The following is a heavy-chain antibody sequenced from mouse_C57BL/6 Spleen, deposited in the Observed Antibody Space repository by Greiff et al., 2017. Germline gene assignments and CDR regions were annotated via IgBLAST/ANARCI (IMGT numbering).Heavy chain of an antibody. J-gene: IGHJ2*01. V-gene: IGHV1-26*01. Sequence: VQLQQSGPELVKPGASVKISCKASGYTFTDYYMNWVKQSHGKSLEWIGDINPNNGGTSYNQKFKGKATLTVDKSSSTAYMELRSLTSEDSAVYYCARRANWDAYFDDWGQGTTLTVSS. CDR3: ARRANWDAYFDD. CDR1: GYTFTDYY. CDR2: INPNNGGT. D-gene: IGHD4-1*01.